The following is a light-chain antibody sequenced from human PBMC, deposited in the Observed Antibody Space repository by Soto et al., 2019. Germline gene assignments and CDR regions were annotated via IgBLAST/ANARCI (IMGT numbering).Light chain of an antibody. CDR1: LGISRN. J-gene: IGKJ1*01. CDR2: DAS. CDR3: HQYNNWHPWT. V-gene: IGKV3-15*01. Sequence: EIVITQSPATLSVSPGERATLSCSAILGISRNLAWYQQKPVQAPRLLXYDASTRATGIPARFTGSGSGTEFTLTISSLQSEDFAVYYCHQYNNWHPWTFGQGTKVDIK.